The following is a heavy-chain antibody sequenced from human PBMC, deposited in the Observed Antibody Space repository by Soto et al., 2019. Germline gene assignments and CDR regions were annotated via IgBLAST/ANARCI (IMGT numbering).Heavy chain of an antibody. J-gene: IGHJ4*02. CDR2: IDYSGST. V-gene: IGHV4-59*01. D-gene: IGHD2-8*01. CDR1: GGSISSYY. Sequence: QVQLQESGPGLVKPSETLSLTCTVSGGSISSYYWSWIRQPQGKGLEWIGYIDYSGSTNYNPYLKSRVTISVDTSKNQFSLKLSSVTAADTAVYYCARVYGLDLFDYWGQGTLVTVSS. CDR3: ARVYGLDLFDY.